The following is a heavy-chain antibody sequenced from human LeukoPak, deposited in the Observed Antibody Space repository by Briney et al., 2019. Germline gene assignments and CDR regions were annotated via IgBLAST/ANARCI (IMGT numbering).Heavy chain of an antibody. J-gene: IGHJ6*03. CDR2: ISYDGIVQ. CDR3: AKERRGFYMDA. Sequence: GGSLRLSCAASGFTFSNFAMHWARQAPGKGLEWVTLISYDGIVQYYADSVRGRFTISRDNSKSTLYLQMNSLRPEDTAMYYCAKERRGFYMDAWGTGTTVTISS. CDR1: GFTFSNFA. V-gene: IGHV3-30*02.